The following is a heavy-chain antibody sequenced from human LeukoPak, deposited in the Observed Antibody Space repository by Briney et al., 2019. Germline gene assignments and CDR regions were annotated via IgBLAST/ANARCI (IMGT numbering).Heavy chain of an antibody. J-gene: IGHJ5*02. V-gene: IGHV1-69*05. CDR2: IIPIFGTA. Sequence: GASVKVSCKASGGTFSRYAISWVRQAPGQGLEWMGGIIPIFGTANYAQKFQGRVTITTDESTNTAYMELSSLRSEDTAVHYCARIYYDSRGNENWFDLGAQGPLVTVPS. CDR1: GGTFSRYA. D-gene: IGHD3-22*01. CDR3: ARIYYDSRGNENWFDL.